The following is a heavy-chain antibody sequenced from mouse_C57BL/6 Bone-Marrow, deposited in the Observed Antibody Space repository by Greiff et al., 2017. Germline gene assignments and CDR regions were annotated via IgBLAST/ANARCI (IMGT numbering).Heavy chain of an antibody. Sequence: VQLQQSGPELVKPGASVKISCKASGYSFTDYNMNWVKQSNGKSLEWIGVINPNYGTTSYNQKFKGKATLTVDQSSSTAYMQRNSLTSEDSAVYYCAGGGTTVVAPYYAMDYWGQGTSVTVSS. D-gene: IGHD1-1*01. CDR2: INPNYGTT. V-gene: IGHV1-39*01. CDR3: AGGGTTVVAPYYAMDY. J-gene: IGHJ4*01. CDR1: GYSFTDYN.